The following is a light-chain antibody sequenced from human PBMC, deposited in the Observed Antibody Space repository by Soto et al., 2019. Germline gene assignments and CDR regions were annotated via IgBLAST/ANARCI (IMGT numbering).Light chain of an antibody. J-gene: IGKJ1*01. CDR2: GAS. Sequence: HLTQSPSSLSASVGDRVTITCRASQGISSHLAWYQQKPGRAPKLLIFGASTLQSGVPSSFSGSGSGRDFTLTISSLQAEDYATNFCQKLNAYPPGTFGQGTKVDIK. CDR3: QKLNAYPPGT. CDR1: QGISSH. V-gene: IGKV1-9*01.